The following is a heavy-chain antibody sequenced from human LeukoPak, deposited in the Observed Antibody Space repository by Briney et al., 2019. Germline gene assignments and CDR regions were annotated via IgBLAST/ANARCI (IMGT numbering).Heavy chain of an antibody. V-gene: IGHV3-23*01. CDR3: AKSYDSSGSLREGY. Sequence: GGSLRLSCAASGFTFSSYAMSWVRQAPGKGLEWVSAISGSGGSTYYADSVKGRFTISRDNSKNTLYLQMNSLSAEDTAVYYCAKSYDSSGSLREGYWGQGTLVTVSS. D-gene: IGHD3-22*01. CDR1: GFTFSSYA. CDR2: ISGSGGST. J-gene: IGHJ4*02.